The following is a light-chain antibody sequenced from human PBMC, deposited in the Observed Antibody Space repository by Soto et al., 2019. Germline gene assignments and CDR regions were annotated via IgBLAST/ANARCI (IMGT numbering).Light chain of an antibody. V-gene: IGLV2-14*01. CDR3: SSYTSTRTHVI. CDR2: DVS. CDR1: ASDVGDYNY. J-gene: IGLJ2*01. Sequence: QSALTQPASVSGSPGQSITISFTATASDVGDYNYVSWFQRYPGKAPKLMIYDVSNRPSGVSNRFSGSKSGNTASLTISGLQAEDEADYYCSSYTSTRTHVIFGGGTKLTVL.